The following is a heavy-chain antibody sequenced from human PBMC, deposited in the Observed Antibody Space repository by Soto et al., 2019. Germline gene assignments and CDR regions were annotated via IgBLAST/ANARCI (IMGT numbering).Heavy chain of an antibody. CDR3: AREKVDITMVRDNWFDP. J-gene: IGHJ5*02. CDR2: IYYSGST. V-gene: IGHV4-59*01. D-gene: IGHD3-10*01. CDR1: GGSISSYY. Sequence: SETLSLTCTVSGGSISSYYWSWIRQPPGKGLEWIGYIYYSGSTNYNPSLKSRVTISVDTSKNQFSLKLSSVTAADTAVYYCAREKVDITMVRDNWFDPWGQGTLVTVSS.